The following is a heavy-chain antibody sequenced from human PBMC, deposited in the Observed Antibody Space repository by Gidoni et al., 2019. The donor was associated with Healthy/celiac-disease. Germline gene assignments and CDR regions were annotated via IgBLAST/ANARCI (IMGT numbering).Heavy chain of an antibody. V-gene: IGHV3-23*01. CDR3: AKDPLWGGYSANNWFDP. J-gene: IGHJ5*02. D-gene: IGHD5-18*01. Sequence: EVQLLESGGGLVQPGGSLRLSCAASGFTFSSYAMSWVRQAPGKGLEWVSAISGSGGSTYYADSVKGRFTISRDNSKNTLYLQMNSLRAEDTAVYYCAKDPLWGGYSANNWFDPWGQGTLVTVSS. CDR2: ISGSGGST. CDR1: GFTFSSYA.